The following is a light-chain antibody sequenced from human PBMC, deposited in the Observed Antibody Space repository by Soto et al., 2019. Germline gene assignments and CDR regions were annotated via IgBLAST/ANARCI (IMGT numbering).Light chain of an antibody. Sequence: ELVLTQSPATLSVSPGERATLSWRASQGVGSTLAWYQQAPGQAPRLLIYDASTRATGIPARFSGDGSGTEFTLTISSLQSDDIAVYYCQHYKTWPLSFGGGTRVEI. J-gene: IGKJ4*01. CDR3: QHYKTWPLS. CDR2: DAS. CDR1: QGVGST. V-gene: IGKV3-15*01.